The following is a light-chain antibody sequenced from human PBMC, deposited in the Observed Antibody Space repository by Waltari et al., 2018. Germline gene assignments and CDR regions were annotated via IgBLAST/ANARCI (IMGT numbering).Light chain of an antibody. CDR2: GNS. J-gene: IGLJ2*01. Sequence: SVLTHPPSVSGAPGQRVTTSCTRSSSNIGAASGVHWYQQLPGTAPKLLIYGNSNRPSGVPDRFSGSKSGTSASLAITGLQAEDEADYYCQSYDSSLSGFVVFGGGTKLTVL. CDR3: QSYDSSLSGFVV. CDR1: SSNIGAASG. V-gene: IGLV1-40*01.